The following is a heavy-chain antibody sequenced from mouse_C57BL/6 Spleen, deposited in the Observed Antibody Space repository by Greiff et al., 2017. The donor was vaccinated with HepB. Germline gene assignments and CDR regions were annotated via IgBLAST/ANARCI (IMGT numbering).Heavy chain of an antibody. CDR1: GFTFSSYA. CDR3: ARDPVTGTDWYFDV. V-gene: IGHV5-4*01. D-gene: IGHD4-1*01. J-gene: IGHJ1*03. CDR2: ISDGGSYT. Sequence: EVQGVESGGGLVKPGGSLKLSCAASGFTFSSYAMSWVRQTPEKRLEWVATISDGGSYTYYPDNVKGRFTISRDNAKNNLYLQMSHLKSEDTAMYYCARDPVTGTDWYFDVWGTGTTVTVSS.